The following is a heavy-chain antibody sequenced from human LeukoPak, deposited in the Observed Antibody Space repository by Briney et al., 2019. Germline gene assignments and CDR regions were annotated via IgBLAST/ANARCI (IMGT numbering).Heavy chain of an antibody. CDR2: ISSSSSYI. CDR1: GFTFSSYS. Sequence: SGGSLRLSCAASGFTFSSYSMNWVRQAPGKGLEWVSSISSSSSYIYYADSVMGRFTISRDNAKNSLYLQMNSLRAEDTAVYYCARDRYCSSTSCSQYYYYGMDVWGKGTTVTVSS. CDR3: ARDRYCSSTSCSQYYYYGMDV. D-gene: IGHD2-2*01. J-gene: IGHJ6*04. V-gene: IGHV3-21*01.